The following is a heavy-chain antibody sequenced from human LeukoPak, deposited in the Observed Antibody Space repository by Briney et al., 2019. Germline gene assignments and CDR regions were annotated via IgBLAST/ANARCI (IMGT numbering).Heavy chain of an antibody. D-gene: IGHD4-23*01. CDR2: IHTSGST. CDR1: GGSISSGSYY. CDR3: ARGSYTVDDAFDI. Sequence: SETLSLTCTVSGGSISSGSYYWSWIRQPAGKGLEWIGRIHTSGSTNYNPSLKSRVTISVDTSKNQFSPKLSSVTAADTAVYYCARGSYTVDDAFDIWGQGTMVTVSS. V-gene: IGHV4-61*02. J-gene: IGHJ3*02.